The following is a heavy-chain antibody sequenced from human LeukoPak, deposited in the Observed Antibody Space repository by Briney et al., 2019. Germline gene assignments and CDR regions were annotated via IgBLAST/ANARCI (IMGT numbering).Heavy chain of an antibody. V-gene: IGHV1-2*02. D-gene: IGHD3-10*01. Sequence: ASVKVSCKASGYTFTSYGISWVRQAPGQGLEWMGWINPNSGGTNYAQKFQGRVTMTRDTSISTAYMELSRLRSDDTAVYYCARGGLLWFEELPIGRPFDYWGQGTLVTVSS. CDR1: GYTFTSYG. CDR2: INPNSGGT. CDR3: ARGGLLWFEELPIGRPFDY. J-gene: IGHJ4*02.